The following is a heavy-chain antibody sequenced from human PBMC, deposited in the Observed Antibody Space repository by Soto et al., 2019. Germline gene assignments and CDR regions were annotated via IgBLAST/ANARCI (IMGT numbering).Heavy chain of an antibody. D-gene: IGHD4-17*01. J-gene: IGHJ4*02. V-gene: IGHV1-3*01. CDR2: INAGNGNT. CDR1: GYTFSRFA. Sequence: GASVKVSCKASGYTFSRFAMHWVRQAPGQRLEWMGWINAGNGNTKYSQKLQGRVTVTRDTSASTAYMELTSLRSEDTAVYYCAVQRSDYHKYFDYWGQGTLVTSPQ. CDR3: AVQRSDYHKYFDY.